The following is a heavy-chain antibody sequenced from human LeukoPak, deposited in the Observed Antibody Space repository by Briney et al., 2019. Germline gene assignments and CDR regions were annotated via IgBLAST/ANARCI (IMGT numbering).Heavy chain of an antibody. J-gene: IGHJ4*02. CDR2: IWYDGSNK. V-gene: IGHV3-33*01. D-gene: IGHD1-7*01. Sequence: SGRSLRLSCAASGFTFSSYGMHWVRQAPGKGLEWVAVIWYDGSNKYYADSVKGRFTISRDNSKNTLYLQMNSLRAEDTAVYYCARGGWGTAIDYLGQGTLVTVSS. CDR1: GFTFSSYG. CDR3: ARGGWGTAIDY.